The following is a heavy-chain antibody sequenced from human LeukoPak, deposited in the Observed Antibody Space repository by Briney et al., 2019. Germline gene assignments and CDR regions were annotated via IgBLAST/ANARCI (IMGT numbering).Heavy chain of an antibody. CDR1: GFTFSSYG. J-gene: IGHJ4*02. Sequence: GRSLRLSCAASGFTFSSYGMHWVRQAPGKGLEWVAVISYDGSNKYYADSVKGRFTISRDSSKNTLYLQMNSLRAEDTAMYYCAKNRREMATILVDHWGQGTLVTVSS. CDR2: ISYDGSNK. CDR3: AKNRREMATILVDH. D-gene: IGHD5-24*01. V-gene: IGHV3-30*18.